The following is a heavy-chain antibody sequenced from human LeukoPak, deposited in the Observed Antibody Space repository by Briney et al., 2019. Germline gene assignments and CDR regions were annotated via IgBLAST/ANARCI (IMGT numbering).Heavy chain of an antibody. CDR1: GFTFSSYA. J-gene: IGHJ5*02. D-gene: IGHD2-2*03. V-gene: IGHV3-21*01. CDR2: ISSSSKYI. CDR3: ARDLDIVVVPASWFYP. Sequence: GGSLRLSCAASGFTFSSYAMNWVRQAPGRGLEWVSSISSSSKYIYYADSVKGRFTISRDDAKNSLSLQMNSLRAEDTAVYYCARDLDIVVVPASWFYPWGQGTLVTVSS.